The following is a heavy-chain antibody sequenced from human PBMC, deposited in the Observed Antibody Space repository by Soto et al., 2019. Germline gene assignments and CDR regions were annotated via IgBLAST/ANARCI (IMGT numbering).Heavy chain of an antibody. CDR1: GVSVSNVNYY. Sequence: QVQLQESGPGLVKPSETLSLTCTVSGVSVSNVNYYWTWIRQPPGQGLEWIGYIYHTGSTNYNPSRRSRVTMSINPATKQFSLKLGSLSATDTAVYYCARDGEHRWLQGRAFDIWGQGTVVTVSS. J-gene: IGHJ3*02. CDR2: IYHTGST. CDR3: ARDGEHRWLQGRAFDI. V-gene: IGHV4-61*01. D-gene: IGHD5-12*01.